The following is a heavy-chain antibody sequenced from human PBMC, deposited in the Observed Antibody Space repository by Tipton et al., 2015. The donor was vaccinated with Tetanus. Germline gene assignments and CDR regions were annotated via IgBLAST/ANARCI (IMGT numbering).Heavy chain of an antibody. CDR1: GYSFSSYW. CDR2: FFPGDSES. CDR3: AKVSAPGTIATGNFDY. V-gene: IGHV5-51*01. J-gene: IGHJ4*02. Sequence: QLVQSGAEAKKAGESLKISCRGSGYSFSSYWIAWVRQVPGKGLEWMGIFFPGDSESRYSPSFQGQVTMSGDNSIRTAYLQWNSLRASDTATYYCAKVSAPGTIATGNFDYWGQGTPVTVSS. D-gene: IGHD1-1*01.